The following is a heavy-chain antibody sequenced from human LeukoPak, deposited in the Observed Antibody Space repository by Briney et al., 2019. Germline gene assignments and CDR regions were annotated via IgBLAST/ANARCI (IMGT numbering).Heavy chain of an antibody. J-gene: IGHJ4*02. V-gene: IGHV3-20*04. CDR3: ARVMGYYYDSSGYYYDLGFDY. D-gene: IGHD3-22*01. Sequence: GGSLKLSCAASGFTLSNYWMHWVRQAPGKGLEWVSGINWNGGSTGYADSVKGRFTISRDNAKNSLYLQMNSLRAEDTALYYCARVMGYYYDSSGYYYDLGFDYWGQGTLVTVSS. CDR1: GFTLSNYW. CDR2: INWNGGST.